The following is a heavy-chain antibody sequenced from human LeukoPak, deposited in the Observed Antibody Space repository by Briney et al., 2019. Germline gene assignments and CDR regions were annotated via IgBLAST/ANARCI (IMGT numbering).Heavy chain of an antibody. D-gene: IGHD1-26*01. V-gene: IGHV4-59*01. Sequence: SETLSLTCTVSGGSISSYYWSWLRQPPGKRLEWIAYISYSGRTNYNPSLKSRVTISVDTSNNQFSLKVSSVTAADTAVYYCATPSSGTYNDAFDIWAQGTVVTVSS. CDR2: ISYSGRT. CDR3: ATPSSGTYNDAFDI. J-gene: IGHJ3*02. CDR1: GGSISSYY.